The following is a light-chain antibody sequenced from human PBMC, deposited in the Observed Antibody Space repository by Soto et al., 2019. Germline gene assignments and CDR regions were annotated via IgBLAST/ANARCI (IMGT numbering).Light chain of an antibody. Sequence: DIQMTQSPSTLSASVGDRVTITCRASQFIDRWLAWYQQKPGKAPQYLIFDASSLYGGVPLRFSGSGSGTEFTLTITSLQHDDSATYYCLQYSGSSYTFGQGTNVEIK. V-gene: IGKV1-5*01. J-gene: IGKJ2*01. CDR3: LQYSGSSYT. CDR2: DAS. CDR1: QFIDRW.